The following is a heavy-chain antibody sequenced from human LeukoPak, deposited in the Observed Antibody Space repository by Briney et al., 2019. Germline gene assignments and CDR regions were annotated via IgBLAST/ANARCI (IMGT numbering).Heavy chain of an antibody. D-gene: IGHD6-13*01. CDR2: ISGNSGRT. CDR1: GFTFSSYA. Sequence: GGSQRLSCAASGFTFSSYAMSWVRQAPGKGLEWVSSISGNSGRTYYADSVKGRFSISRDNSNNTLYLQMNSLRAEDAAVYYCAKSTSSWERVDYWGQGTLVTVSS. CDR3: AKSTSSWERVDY. V-gene: IGHV3-23*01. J-gene: IGHJ4*02.